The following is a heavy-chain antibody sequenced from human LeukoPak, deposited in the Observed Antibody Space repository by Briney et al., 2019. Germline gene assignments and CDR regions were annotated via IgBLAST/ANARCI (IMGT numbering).Heavy chain of an antibody. CDR3: ATYTHWVAGDV. CDR2: KKEDGSEK. J-gene: IGHJ6*02. V-gene: IGHV3-7*01. Sequence: PGGSLRLSCAASGLTFSETWMSWVRQAPGQGLEWVAAKKEDGSEKDYVDSVKGRFTISRDNAKNSLYLQMYSLRAEDTAVYYCATYTHWVAGDVWGQGATVSVSS. D-gene: IGHD3-16*01. CDR1: GLTFSETW.